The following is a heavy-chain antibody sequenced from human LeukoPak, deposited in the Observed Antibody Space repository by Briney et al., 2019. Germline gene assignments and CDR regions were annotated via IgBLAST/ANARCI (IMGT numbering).Heavy chain of an antibody. V-gene: IGHV4-59*08. CDR3: ARRQGVTTYWYFDL. CDR1: GGSISSYY. Sequence: SETLSLTCTVSGGSISSYYWSWIRQPPGKGLEWIGYIYYSGSTNYNPSLKSRVTMSVDTSKRQFSLELSSVTAADTAVYYCARRQGVTTYWYFDLWGRGTLVTVSS. CDR2: IYYSGST. J-gene: IGHJ2*01. D-gene: IGHD4-17*01.